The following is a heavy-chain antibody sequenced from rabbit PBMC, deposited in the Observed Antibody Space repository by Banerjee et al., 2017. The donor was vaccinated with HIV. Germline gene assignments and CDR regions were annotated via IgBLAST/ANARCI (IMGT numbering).Heavy chain of an antibody. J-gene: IGHJ3*01. CDR1: GFDFSSYG. CDR2: IDPDFRNI. V-gene: IGHV1S47*01. Sequence: QEQLVESGGGLVQPGGSLKLSCKASGFDFSSYGVSWVRQAPGKGLDWIGYIDPDFRNINYASWVNGRFTISSHNAQNTLYLQLNSLTAADTATYFCVRDLASSSGYYKGYTRLDLWGPGTLVTVS. D-gene: IGHD1-1*01. CDR3: VRDLASSSGYYKGYTRLDL.